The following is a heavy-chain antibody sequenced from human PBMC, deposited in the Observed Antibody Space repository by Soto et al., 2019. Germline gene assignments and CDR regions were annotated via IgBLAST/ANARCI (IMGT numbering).Heavy chain of an antibody. J-gene: IGHJ4*02. CDR2: INAGNGNT. Sequence: ASVKVSCKASGYTFTSYPIHWVRQAPGQRLEWMGWINAGNGNTKYSQKFQGRVTITRDTSATTAYVELSSLRSEDTAIYFCARSGAWPYFDYWGQGTLVTSPQ. D-gene: IGHD6-25*01. CDR1: GYTFTSYP. CDR3: ARSGAWPYFDY. V-gene: IGHV1-3*01.